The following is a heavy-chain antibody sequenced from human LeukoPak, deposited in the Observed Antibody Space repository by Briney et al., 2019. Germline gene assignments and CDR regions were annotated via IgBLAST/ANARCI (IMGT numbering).Heavy chain of an antibody. V-gene: IGHV1-2*06. CDR3: ATLEPYVGKDAFDI. J-gene: IGHJ3*02. D-gene: IGHD1-26*01. Sequence: ASVKVSCKASGYTFTGYHMHWVRQAPGQGLEWMGRINPNSGGTNYAQKFQGRVTMTRDTSISTAYMELSRLRSDDTAVYYCATLEPYVGKDAFDIWGQGTIVTDSS. CDR1: GYTFTGYH. CDR2: INPNSGGT.